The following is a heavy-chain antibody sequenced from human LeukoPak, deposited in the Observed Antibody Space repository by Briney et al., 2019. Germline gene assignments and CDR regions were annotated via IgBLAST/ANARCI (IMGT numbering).Heavy chain of an antibody. CDR3: ARKKRNCSSTSCYVYFDY. V-gene: IGHV4-34*01. Sequence: PSETLSLTCAVYGGSFSGYYWSWIRQPPGKGLECVVEINHSGSTNYNPSLKSRVTISVDTSKNQFSLKLSSVTAADTAVYYCARKKRNCSSTSCYVYFDYWGQGTLVTVSS. CDR1: GGSFSGYY. D-gene: IGHD2-2*01. CDR2: INHSGST. J-gene: IGHJ4*02.